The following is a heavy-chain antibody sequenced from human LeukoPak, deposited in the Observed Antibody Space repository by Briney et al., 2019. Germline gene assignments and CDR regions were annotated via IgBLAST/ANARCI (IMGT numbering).Heavy chain of an antibody. V-gene: IGHV4-59*01. CDR1: GGSISSYY. D-gene: IGHD3-22*01. Sequence: PSETLSLTCTVSGGSISSYYWSWLRQPPGKGLEWIGYIYYSGSTNYNPSLKSRVTISVDTSKNQFSLKLSSVTAADTAVYYCARTASYDSSGYYLYYFDYWGQGTLVTVSS. J-gene: IGHJ4*02. CDR2: IYYSGST. CDR3: ARTASYDSSGYYLYYFDY.